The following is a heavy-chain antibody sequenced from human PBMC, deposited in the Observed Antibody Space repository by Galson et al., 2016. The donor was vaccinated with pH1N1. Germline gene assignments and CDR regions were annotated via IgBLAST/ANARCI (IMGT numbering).Heavy chain of an antibody. D-gene: IGHD3-16*01. V-gene: IGHV1-3*01. CDR2: IHAGNGNT. J-gene: IGHJ5*02. Sequence: SVKVSCKASGYTFTSSAMHWVRQAPGQSPQWMGWIHAGNGNTKYSQKFQGRVTITRDTSASTAYMELASLISEDTAVYYCARDRRHSYGKDFDPWGQGTLVIVSA. CDR3: ARDRRHSYGKDFDP. CDR1: GYTFTSSA.